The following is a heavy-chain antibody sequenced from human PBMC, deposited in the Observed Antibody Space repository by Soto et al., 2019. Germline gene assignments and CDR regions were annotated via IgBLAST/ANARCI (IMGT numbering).Heavy chain of an antibody. J-gene: IGHJ6*03. CDR2: IYYSGST. CDR3: ARHGGPYGDYEGDYYYYMDV. Sequence: KTSETLSLTCTVSGGSISSSSYYWGWIRQPPGKGLEWIGSIYYSGSTYYNPSLKSRVTISVDTSKNQFSLKLSSVTAADTAVYYCARHGGPYGDYEGDYYYYMDVWGKGTTVTVSS. V-gene: IGHV4-39*01. CDR1: GGSISSSSYY. D-gene: IGHD4-17*01.